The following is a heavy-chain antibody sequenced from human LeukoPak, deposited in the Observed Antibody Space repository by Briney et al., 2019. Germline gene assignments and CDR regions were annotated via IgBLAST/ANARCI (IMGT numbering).Heavy chain of an antibody. D-gene: IGHD5-12*01. CDR3: ARSEVATSYEYYFDY. CDR2: INPNSGGT. J-gene: IGHJ4*02. CDR1: GYTFTGYY. Sequence: ASVKVSCKASGYTFTGYYMHWVRQAPGQGLEWMGWINPNSGGTNYAQKFQGRVTMTRDTSISTAYMELSRLRSDDTAVYYCARSEVATSYEYYFDYWGQGTLVTVSS. V-gene: IGHV1-2*02.